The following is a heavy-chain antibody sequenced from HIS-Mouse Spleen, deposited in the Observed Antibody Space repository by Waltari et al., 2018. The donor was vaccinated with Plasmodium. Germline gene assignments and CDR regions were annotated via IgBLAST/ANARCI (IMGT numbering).Heavy chain of an antibody. Sequence: EVQLVESGGGLIQPGGSLRLSCAASGFTVSSNYMSWVRQAPGKGLEWVLVIYSGGSTYYADSVRGRFTISRDNSKNTLYLQMNSLRAEDTAVYYCARGMKSSSSAFDIWGQGTMVTVSS. CDR2: IYSGGST. V-gene: IGHV3-53*01. CDR3: ARGMKSSSSAFDI. D-gene: IGHD6-6*01. J-gene: IGHJ3*02. CDR1: GFTVSSNY.